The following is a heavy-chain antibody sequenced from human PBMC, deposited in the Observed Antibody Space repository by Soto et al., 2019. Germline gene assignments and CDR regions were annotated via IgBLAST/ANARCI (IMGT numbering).Heavy chain of an antibody. CDR1: GFTFSSYA. J-gene: IGHJ4*02. Sequence: GGSLRLPCAASGFTFSSYAMHWVRQAPGKGLEWVAVISYDGSNKYYADSVKGRFTISRDNSKNTLYLQMNSLRAEDTAVYYCASSPSGYDFHYFDYWGQGTLVTVSS. CDR2: ISYDGSNK. CDR3: ASSPSGYDFHYFDY. D-gene: IGHD5-12*01. V-gene: IGHV3-30-3*01.